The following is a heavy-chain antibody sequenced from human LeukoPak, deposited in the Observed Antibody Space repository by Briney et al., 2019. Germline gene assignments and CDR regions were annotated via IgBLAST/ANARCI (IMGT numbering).Heavy chain of an antibody. V-gene: IGHV1-2*02. Sequence: ASVKVSCKASGYTFTVYYMHWVRQAPGQGLEWMGWINPNSGGTNYAQKFQGRVTMTRDTSISTAYMELSRLRSDVTAVYYCARQARGYYYYYMDVWGKGTTVTISS. CDR1: GYTFTVYY. CDR2: INPNSGGT. J-gene: IGHJ6*03. CDR3: ARQARGYYYYYMDV.